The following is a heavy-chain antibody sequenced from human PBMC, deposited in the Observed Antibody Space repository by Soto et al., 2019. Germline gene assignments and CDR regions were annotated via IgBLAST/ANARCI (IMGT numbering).Heavy chain of an antibody. CDR1: GGSIKNFA. Sequence: QVQLVQSGAEVKRPGSSLKVSCKASGGSIKNFAISWVRQAPGQGPEWMGGFIPIFGTTYYAQKFQGRVTIIADESTSTLNMELRALTSEDTAVYYCAHDTSGYYFYSFDNWGQGTRVTVS. V-gene: IGHV1-69*01. D-gene: IGHD3-22*01. CDR3: AHDTSGYYFYSFDN. J-gene: IGHJ4*02. CDR2: FIPIFGTT.